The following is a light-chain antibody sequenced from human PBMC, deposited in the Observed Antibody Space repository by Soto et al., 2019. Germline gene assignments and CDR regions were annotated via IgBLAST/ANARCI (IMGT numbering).Light chain of an antibody. J-gene: IGLJ1*01. CDR3: CSYAGSSDV. CDR2: EGT. CDR1: SSDVGSNNL. V-gene: IGLV2-23*01. Sequence: QSVLTQPASVSGSPGQSITISCTGTSSDVGSNNLVSWYQQHPGKAPKFMIYEGTKRPSGVSNRFSGSKSGNTASLTISGLQAEDEADYYCCSYAGSSDVFGTGTKVTVL.